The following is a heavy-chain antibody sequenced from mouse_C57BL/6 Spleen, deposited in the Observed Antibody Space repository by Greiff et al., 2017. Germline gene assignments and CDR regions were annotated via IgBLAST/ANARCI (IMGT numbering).Heavy chain of an antibody. J-gene: IGHJ3*01. Sequence: QVQLQQSGPELVKPGASVKLSCKASGYTFTSYDINWVKQRPGQGLEWIGWIYPRDGSTKYNEKFKGKATVTVDTSSSTAYMELHSLTSEDSAVYFCARSGYYGSSPAWFAYWGQGTLVTVSA. CDR3: ARSGYYGSSPAWFAY. CDR1: GYTFTSYD. V-gene: IGHV1-85*01. CDR2: IYPRDGST. D-gene: IGHD1-1*01.